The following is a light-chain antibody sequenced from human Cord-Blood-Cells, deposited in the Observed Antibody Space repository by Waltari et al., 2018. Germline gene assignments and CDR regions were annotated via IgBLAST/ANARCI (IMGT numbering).Light chain of an antibody. CDR2: DVS. J-gene: IGLJ3*02. CDR1: NSNSGGYVY. Sequence: QCALTQPASVSGSHGPSITISCTGYNSNSGGYVYVSWYQQHPGKAPKLMIYDVSQRPSGVSTRFSGSKSGNTASLTISGLQGEDEADYYCSSYTSSSTLVFGGGTKLTVL. CDR3: SSYTSSSTLV. V-gene: IGLV2-14*03.